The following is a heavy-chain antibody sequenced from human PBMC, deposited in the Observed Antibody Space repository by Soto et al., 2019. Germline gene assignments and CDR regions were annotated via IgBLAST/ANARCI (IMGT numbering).Heavy chain of an antibody. V-gene: IGHV4-59*08. Sequence: SETLSLTCTVSGCSISSYYWSWIRQPPGKGLEWIGYIYYSGSTNYNPSLKSRVTISVDTSKNQFSLKLSSVTAADTAVYYCARAVTIFGVATGYYMDVWGKGTTVTVSS. D-gene: IGHD3-3*01. CDR2: IYYSGST. J-gene: IGHJ6*03. CDR1: GCSISSYY. CDR3: ARAVTIFGVATGYYMDV.